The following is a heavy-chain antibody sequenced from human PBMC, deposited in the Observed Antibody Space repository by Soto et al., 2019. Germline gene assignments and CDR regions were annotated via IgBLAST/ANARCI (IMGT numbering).Heavy chain of an antibody. CDR3: ARDDPIVGAYFY. CDR1: GGSISSGAYS. V-gene: IGHV4-30-2*01. D-gene: IGHD1-26*01. CDR2: IYHSGST. J-gene: IGHJ4*02. Sequence: PSETLSLTCAVSGGSISSGAYSWSWIRQPPGKGLEWIGFIYHSGSTYYNPSLKSRVTISVDRSKNQFSLKLSSVTAADTAVYYCARDDPIVGAYFYWGQGTLVTVSS.